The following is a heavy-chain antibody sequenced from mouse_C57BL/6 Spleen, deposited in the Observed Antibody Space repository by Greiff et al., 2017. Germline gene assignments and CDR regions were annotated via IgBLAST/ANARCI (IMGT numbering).Heavy chain of an antibody. CDR2: IRNKANGYTT. CDR3: ARYETPLFDY. J-gene: IGHJ2*01. Sequence: EVKLVESGGGLVQPGGSLSLSCAASGFTFTDYYMSWVRQPPGKALEWLGFIRNKANGYTTEYSASVKGRFTISRDNSQSILYLQMNALRAEDSATYFCARYETPLFDYWGQGTTLTVSS. V-gene: IGHV7-3*01. CDR1: GFTFTDYY.